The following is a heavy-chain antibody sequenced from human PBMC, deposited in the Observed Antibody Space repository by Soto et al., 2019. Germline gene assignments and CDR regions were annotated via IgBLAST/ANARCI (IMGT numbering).Heavy chain of an antibody. J-gene: IGHJ6*02. Sequence: QVQLVQSGAEVKKPGASVKVSCKASGYTFSSNDINWVRQATGQGLEWMGWMNPNSGNTDYAQKFRGRVNMTSNTSLSTDCMALSSLRSEDTPVYYCARGSWCGDLGNFDYAMDVWAQGTTVTVSS. CDR2: MNPNSGNT. V-gene: IGHV1-8*01. CDR1: GYTFSSND. CDR3: ARGSWCGDLGNFDYAMDV. D-gene: IGHD3-10*01.